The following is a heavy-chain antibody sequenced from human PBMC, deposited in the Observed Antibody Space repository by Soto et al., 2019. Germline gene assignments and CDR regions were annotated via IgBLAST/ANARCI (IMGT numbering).Heavy chain of an antibody. D-gene: IGHD1-1*01. V-gene: IGHV1-69*13. CDR1: GGTFSSYA. CDR3: ARDGSRQPLYCDY. CDR2: IIPIFGTA. Sequence: AVKVSCKASGGTFSSYAISWVRQAPGQGLEWMGGIIPIFGTANYAQKFQGRVTITADESTSTAYMELSSLRSEDTAVYYCARDGSRQPLYCDYWGQGTLVTVSS. J-gene: IGHJ4*02.